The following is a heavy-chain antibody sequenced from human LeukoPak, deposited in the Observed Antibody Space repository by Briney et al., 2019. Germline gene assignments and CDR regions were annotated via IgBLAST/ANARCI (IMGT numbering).Heavy chain of an antibody. CDR3: AKDQAWRYDILTGYSPFDY. Sequence: GGSLRLSCAASGFTFIDSYMTWIRQAPGKGLEWVSYISNSGSSIYYADSVKGRFTTSRDNAKSSLYLQMNSLRAEDTAVYYCAKDQAWRYDILTGYSPFDYWGQGTLVTVSS. D-gene: IGHD3-9*01. CDR1: GFTFIDSY. V-gene: IGHV3-11*01. J-gene: IGHJ4*02. CDR2: ISNSGSSI.